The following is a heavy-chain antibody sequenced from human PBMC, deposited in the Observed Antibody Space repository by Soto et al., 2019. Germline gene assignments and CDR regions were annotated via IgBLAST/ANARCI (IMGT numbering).Heavy chain of an antibody. CDR2: IRPDGTET. D-gene: IGHD4-4*01. V-gene: IGHV3-7*03. CDR3: AGWGGHDYNY. J-gene: IGHJ4*02. CDR1: GFTFTDFY. Sequence: EVQLVQSGGGLVQPGGSLRLSCVGYGFTFTDFYMNWVRQAPGKGLEWVANIRPDGTETNYVESVKGLFTTSRDNAKNSLLLQMNSLRADDTAVYYCAGWGGHDYNYWGQRILVTVSS.